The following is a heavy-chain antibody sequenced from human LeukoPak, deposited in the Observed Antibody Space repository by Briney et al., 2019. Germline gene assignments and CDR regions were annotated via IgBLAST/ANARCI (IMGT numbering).Heavy chain of an antibody. J-gene: IGHJ6*02. V-gene: IGHV1-2*02. CDR1: GYTFTGYY. CDR3: ARDHLAAHPGWFYYYYGMDV. CDR2: INPNSGGT. Sequence: GASVKVSCKASGYTFTGYYMHWVRQAPGQGLEWMGWINPNSGGTNYAQKFQGRVTMTRDTSISTAYMELSRLRSDDTAVYYCARDHLAAHPGWFYYYYGMDVWGQGTTVTVSS. D-gene: IGHD6-6*01.